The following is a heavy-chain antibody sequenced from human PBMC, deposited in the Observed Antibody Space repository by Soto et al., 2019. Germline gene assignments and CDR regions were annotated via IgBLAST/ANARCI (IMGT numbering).Heavy chain of an antibody. V-gene: IGHV4-31*03. CDR3: ARADRIVGHFDS. CDR1: GGSMSSGTYY. D-gene: IGHD2-21*01. CDR2: IYYSGST. J-gene: IGHJ4*02. Sequence: QVQLQESGPGLVRPSQTLSLTCTVSGGSMSSGTYYWSWIRQHPGKGLEWIGDIYYSGSTDYNPSLRSRVTISVDRSKNQFSLQLSSVTAADTAVYYCARADRIVGHFDSWGQGTLVTVSS.